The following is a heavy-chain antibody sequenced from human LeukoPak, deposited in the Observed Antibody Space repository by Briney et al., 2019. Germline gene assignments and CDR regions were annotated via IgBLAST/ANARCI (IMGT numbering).Heavy chain of an antibody. CDR1: GFSFSRYG. J-gene: IGHJ3*01. CDR2: ITIGGNTK. V-gene: IGHV3-30*04. CDR3: ARDRGEDDYDNSDSLYDGFDR. Sequence: GGSLSLSCATSGFSFSRYGFRWVRQAPGKGLEWVAVITIGGNTKYYSASVRGRMTFFSDNSKNTHYLKMSMLRHETALVYYSARDRGEDDYDNSDSLYDGFDRWGQGTMVIVSA. D-gene: IGHD3-22*01.